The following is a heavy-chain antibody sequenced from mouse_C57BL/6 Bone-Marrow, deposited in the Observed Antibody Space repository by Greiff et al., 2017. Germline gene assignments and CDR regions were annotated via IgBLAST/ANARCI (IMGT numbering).Heavy chain of an antibody. D-gene: IGHD1-1*01. J-gene: IGHJ4*01. CDR3: ARSVYGVRYAMDY. V-gene: IGHV1-80*01. CDR1: GYAFSSYW. CDR2: IYPGDGDT. Sequence: QVQLQQSGAELVKPGASVKISCKASGYAFSSYWMNWVKQRPGKGLEWIGQIYPGDGDTNYNGKFKGKATLTADKSSSTAYMQLSSLTSEDSAVYFCARSVYGVRYAMDYWGQGTSGTVSA.